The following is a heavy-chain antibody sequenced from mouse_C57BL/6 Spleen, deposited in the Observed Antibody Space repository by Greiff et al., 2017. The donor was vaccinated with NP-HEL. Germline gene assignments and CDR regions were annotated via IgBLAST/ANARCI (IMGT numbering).Heavy chain of an antibody. D-gene: IGHD1-1*02. CDR2: IDPSDSYT. Sequence: QVQLKQPGAELVMPGASVKLSCKASGYTFTSYWMHWVKQRPGQGLEWIGEIDPSDSYTNYNQKFKGKSTLTVDKSSSTAYMQLSSLTSEDSAVYYCARVEVLFSDVWGTGTTVTVSS. J-gene: IGHJ1*03. CDR1: GYTFTSYW. V-gene: IGHV1-69*01. CDR3: ARVEVLFSDV.